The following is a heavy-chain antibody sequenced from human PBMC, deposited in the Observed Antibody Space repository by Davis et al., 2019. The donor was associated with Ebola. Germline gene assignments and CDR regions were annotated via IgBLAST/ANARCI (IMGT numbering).Heavy chain of an antibody. CDR1: GYTFTGYY. D-gene: IGHD1-26*01. V-gene: IGHV1-2*04. Sequence: AASVTVSCKASGYTFTGYYMHWVRQAPGQGLEWMGWINPNSGGTNYAQKFQGWVTMNRDTSISTAYMELSRLRSDDTAVYYCARERSGTSNWFDPWGQGTLVTVSS. CDR2: INPNSGGT. J-gene: IGHJ5*02. CDR3: ARERSGTSNWFDP.